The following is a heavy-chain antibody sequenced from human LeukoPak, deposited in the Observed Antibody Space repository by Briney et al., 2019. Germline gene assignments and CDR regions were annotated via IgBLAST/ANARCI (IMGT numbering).Heavy chain of an antibody. Sequence: TGGSLRLSCAASGFTFSSYGMHWVRQAPGKGLEWVAVISYDGSNKYYADSVKGRFTISRDNSKNTLYLQMNSLRAEDTAVYYCAKDGIVVVVAATYFDYWGQGTLVTVSS. V-gene: IGHV3-30*18. CDR2: ISYDGSNK. CDR1: GFTFSSYG. D-gene: IGHD2-15*01. J-gene: IGHJ4*02. CDR3: AKDGIVVVVAATYFDY.